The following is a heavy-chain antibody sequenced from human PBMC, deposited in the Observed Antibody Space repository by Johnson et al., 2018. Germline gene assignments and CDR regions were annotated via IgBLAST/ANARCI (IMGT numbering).Heavy chain of an antibody. J-gene: IGHJ6*03. V-gene: IGHV3-30*18. CDR3: AKDPVAAASIYYYYMDV. CDR2: ISYDGSNK. Sequence: QVQLVQSGGGVVQPGRSLRLSCAASGFTFSSYGMHWVRQAPGKGLEWVAVISYDGSNKYYADSVKGRFTISRDNSKNTLYLQMNSLRAEDTAVYYCAKDPVAAASIYYYYMDVWGKGTTVTVSS. D-gene: IGHD6-13*01. CDR1: GFTFSSYG.